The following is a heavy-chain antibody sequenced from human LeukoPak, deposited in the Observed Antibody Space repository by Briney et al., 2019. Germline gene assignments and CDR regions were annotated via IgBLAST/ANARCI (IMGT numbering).Heavy chain of an antibody. J-gene: IGHJ4*02. CDR3: AKDRRRTTVTSFDY. CDR1: GFTFSSYA. D-gene: IGHD4-17*01. CDR2: ISGSGSST. V-gene: IGHV3-23*01. Sequence: PGGSLRLSCAASGFTFSSYAMSWVRQAPGKGLEWVSAISGSGSSTYYVDSVKGRFTISRDNSKNTLYLQMNNLRAEGTALYYCAKDRRRTTVTSFDYWGQGTLVTVSS.